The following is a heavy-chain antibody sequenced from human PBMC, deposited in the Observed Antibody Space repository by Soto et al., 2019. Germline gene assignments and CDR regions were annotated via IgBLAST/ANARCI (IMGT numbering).Heavy chain of an antibody. CDR3: PGSSSWLSNWFDP. V-gene: IGHV3-30*03. Sequence: GGSLRLSCAASGFTFSSYGMHWVRQAPGKGLEWVAVISYDGSNKYYADSVKGRFTISRDNSKNTLYLQMNSLRAEDTAVYYCPGSSSWLSNWFDPWGQGTLVTVSS. CDR1: GFTFSSYG. CDR2: ISYDGSNK. J-gene: IGHJ5*02. D-gene: IGHD6-13*01.